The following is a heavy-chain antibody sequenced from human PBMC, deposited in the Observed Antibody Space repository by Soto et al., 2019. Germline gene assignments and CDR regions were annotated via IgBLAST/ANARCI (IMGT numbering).Heavy chain of an antibody. CDR3: AKDIHSGRNHFGADY. CDR1: GFVFSNYG. V-gene: IGHV3-30*18. J-gene: IGHJ4*02. D-gene: IGHD1-26*01. Sequence: QVQVVESGGGVVQPGRSLRLSCAASGFVFSNYGMHWVRQAPGKGLEWVAVISNDGNDEYYIDSVKGRFTISRDNSKNTSYLQMNTLNTEDTALYYCAKDIHSGRNHFGADYWGQGTLVTVSS. CDR2: ISNDGNDE.